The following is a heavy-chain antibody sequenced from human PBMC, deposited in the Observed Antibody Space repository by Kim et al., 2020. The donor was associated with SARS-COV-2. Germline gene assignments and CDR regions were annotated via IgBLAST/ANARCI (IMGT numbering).Heavy chain of an antibody. J-gene: IGHJ5*01. V-gene: IGHV4-34*01. D-gene: IGHD1-26*01. CDR1: GESLSGYY. CDR3: ARGGQWELGYWFDS. CDR2: ISHSETT. Sequence: SETLSLTCDVYGESLSGYYWTWIRQSPGKGLEWIGEISHSETTDYNPSLKSRVTIPIDTSKDQFSLNMSSVTAADTAVYYCARGGQWELGYWFDSWGQGTLVTVSS.